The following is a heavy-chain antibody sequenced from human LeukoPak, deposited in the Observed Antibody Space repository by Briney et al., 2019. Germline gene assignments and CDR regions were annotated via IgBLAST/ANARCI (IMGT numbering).Heavy chain of an antibody. Sequence: GGSLRLSCAASGFTFSTYATSWVRQAPGKGLEWVSGISGSGGSTYYADSVKGRVTISRDNSKSTLYLQMNSLRAEETAVYSCAKMYSTTMYYFDYWGQGTLVTVSS. J-gene: IGHJ4*02. V-gene: IGHV3-23*01. CDR2: ISGSGGST. D-gene: IGHD6-13*01. CDR3: AKMYSTTMYYFDY. CDR1: GFTFSTYA.